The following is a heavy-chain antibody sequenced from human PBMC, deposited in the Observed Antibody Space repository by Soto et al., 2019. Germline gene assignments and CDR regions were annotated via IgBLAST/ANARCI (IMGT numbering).Heavy chain of an antibody. V-gene: IGHV1-69*01. D-gene: IGHD2-15*01. Sequence: QVQLVQSGAEVKKPGSSVKVSCKASGGTFSSYAISWVRQAPGQGLEWMGGIIPIFGTANYAQKFQCRVTITADESTSTAYMELSSLRSEDTAVYYCARDSSLPVEDYYYYGMDVWGQVTTVTVSS. J-gene: IGHJ6*02. CDR2: IIPIFGTA. CDR3: ARDSSLPVEDYYYYGMDV. CDR1: GGTFSSYA.